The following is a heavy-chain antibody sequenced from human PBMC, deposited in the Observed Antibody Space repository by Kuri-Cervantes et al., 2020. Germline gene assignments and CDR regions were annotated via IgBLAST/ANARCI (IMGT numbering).Heavy chain of an antibody. CDR2: MNPNSGNT. D-gene: IGHD2-15*01. Sequence: ASVKVSCKASGYTFTSYGISWVRQATGQGLEWMGWMNPNSGNTGYAQKFQGRVTMTRNTSISTAYMELSSLRSEDTAVYYCARVRGRYCSGGSCPFDYWGQGALVTVSS. CDR3: ARVRGRYCSGGSCPFDY. V-gene: IGHV1-8*02. CDR1: GYTFTSYG. J-gene: IGHJ4*02.